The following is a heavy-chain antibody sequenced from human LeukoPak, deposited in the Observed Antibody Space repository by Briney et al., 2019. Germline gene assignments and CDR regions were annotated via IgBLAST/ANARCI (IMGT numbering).Heavy chain of an antibody. J-gene: IGHJ6*03. D-gene: IGHD2-2*01. CDR2: INYSGST. CDR1: GYSISSGYQ. V-gene: IGHV4-38-2*02. Sequence: SETLSLTCSVSGYSISSGYQWGWIRQSPGKGLEWLGSINYSGSTYDNRSLKSRVTISVDMSKNQFSLKLSSVTAADTAVYYCARLREGNIVVVPAAKIYYYMDVWGKGTTVTISS. CDR3: ARLREGNIVVVPAAKIYYYMDV.